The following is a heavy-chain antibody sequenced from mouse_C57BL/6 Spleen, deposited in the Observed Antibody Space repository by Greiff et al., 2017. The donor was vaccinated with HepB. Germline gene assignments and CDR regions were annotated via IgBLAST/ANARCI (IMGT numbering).Heavy chain of an antibody. D-gene: IGHD2-1*01. J-gene: IGHJ2*01. CDR1: GYTFTSYG. CDR2: IYPRSGNT. V-gene: IGHV1-81*01. Sequence: VQLQQSGAELARPGASVKLSCKASGYTFTSYGISWVKQRTGQGLEWIGEIYPRSGNTYYNEKFKGKATLTADKSSSPAYMELRSLTSEDSAVSFCARWGGNFLFDYWGQGTTLTVSS. CDR3: ARWGGNFLFDY.